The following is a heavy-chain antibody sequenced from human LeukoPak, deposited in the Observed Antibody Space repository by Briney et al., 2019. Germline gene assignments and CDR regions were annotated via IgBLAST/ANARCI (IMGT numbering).Heavy chain of an antibody. Sequence: GGSLRLSCAASGFTFSNAWMSWVRQAPGKGLEWVSYISSSSSTIYYADSVKGRFTISRDNAKNSLYLQMNSLRAEDTAVYYCARDPPTVIYYYYMDVWGKGTTVTVSS. CDR1: GFTFSNAW. D-gene: IGHD4-11*01. V-gene: IGHV3-48*01. CDR2: ISSSSSTI. J-gene: IGHJ6*03. CDR3: ARDPPTVIYYYYMDV.